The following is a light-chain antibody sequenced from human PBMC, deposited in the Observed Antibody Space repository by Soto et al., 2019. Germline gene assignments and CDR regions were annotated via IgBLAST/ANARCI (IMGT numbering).Light chain of an antibody. CDR3: SSYSSTSTAV. CDR2: DVS. J-gene: IGLJ2*01. CDR1: SSDVATYNS. V-gene: IGLV2-14*01. Sequence: QSALTQPASVSGSPGQSITISCTGTSSDVATYNSVSWYQQHPGKAPKLMIYDVSSRPSRGSNRFSGSKSGNTASLTISGLQAEDEADYYCSSYSSTSTAVFGGGTQLTVL.